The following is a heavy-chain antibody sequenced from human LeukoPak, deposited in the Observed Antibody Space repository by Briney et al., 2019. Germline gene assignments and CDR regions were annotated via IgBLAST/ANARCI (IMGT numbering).Heavy chain of an antibody. CDR1: GGSFSGYY. J-gene: IGHJ6*03. CDR3: ARCQGRDFWSGNRLGYYYYYYMDV. D-gene: IGHD3-3*01. Sequence: SETLSLTCAVYGGSFSGYYWSWIRQPPGKGLEWIGEINHSGSTNYNPSLKSRVTISVDTSKNQFSLKLSSVTAADTAVYYCARCQGRDFWSGNRLGYYYYYYMDVWGKGTTVTVSS. CDR2: INHSGST. V-gene: IGHV4-34*01.